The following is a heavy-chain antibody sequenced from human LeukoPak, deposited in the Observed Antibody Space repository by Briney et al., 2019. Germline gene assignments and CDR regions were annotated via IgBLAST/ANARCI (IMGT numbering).Heavy chain of an antibody. CDR2: MYYSGST. D-gene: IGHD1-26*01. CDR1: GGSVSSGDYY. Sequence: SETLSLTCSVSGGSVSSGDYYWSWIRQPPGKGLEWIGYMYYSGSTYYSPSLKSRVTISVDTSKNQFSLKLSSVTAADTAVYYCVRRMVGAIRPFDYWGQGTLVTVSS. CDR3: VRRMVGAIRPFDY. V-gene: IGHV4-30-4*01. J-gene: IGHJ4*02.